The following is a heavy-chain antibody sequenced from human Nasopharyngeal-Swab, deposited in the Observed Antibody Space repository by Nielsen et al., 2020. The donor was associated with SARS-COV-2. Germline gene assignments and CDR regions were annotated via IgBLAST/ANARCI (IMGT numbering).Heavy chain of an antibody. CDR1: GFTFSSYA. D-gene: IGHD3-22*01. CDR3: ARKNYYDSSGYYLVHFYYYYYGMDV. J-gene: IGHJ6*02. V-gene: IGHV3-23*01. Sequence: GESLKISCAASGFTFSSYAMSWVRQAPGEGLEWVSAISGSGGSTYYADSVKGRFTISRDNSKNTLYLQMNSLRAEDTAVYYCARKNYYDSSGYYLVHFYYYYYGMDVWGQGTTVTVSS. CDR2: ISGSGGST.